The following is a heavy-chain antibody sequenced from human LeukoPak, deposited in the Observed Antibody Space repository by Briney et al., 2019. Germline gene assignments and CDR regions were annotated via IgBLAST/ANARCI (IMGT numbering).Heavy chain of an antibody. CDR1: GGSINGYY. J-gene: IGHJ4*02. CDR2: ISYSGST. Sequence: SETLSLTCTVSGGSINGYYWSWIRQPPGKGLEWIDYISYSGSTNYNPSLKRRVTMSVDTSKNQFSLRLSSVTAADTAVYYCARHGSSYSFDCWGQGTLVTVSS. D-gene: IGHD6-13*01. CDR3: ARHGSSYSFDC. V-gene: IGHV4-59*08.